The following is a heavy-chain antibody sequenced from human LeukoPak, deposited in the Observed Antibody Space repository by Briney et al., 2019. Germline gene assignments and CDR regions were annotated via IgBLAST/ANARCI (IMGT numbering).Heavy chain of an antibody. CDR2: TYYRSKWYN. CDR3: ARDRYGDYYFDY. J-gene: IGHJ4*02. V-gene: IGHV6-1*01. Sequence: QTLSLTCALSGDSLSSNSAAWTWVRPSPTRGLEWLGRTYYRSKWYNDYAVSVKSRITINPDTSKNQFSLQLNFVTPEDTAVYYCARDRYGDYYFDYWGQGTLVTVSS. CDR1: GDSLSSNSAA. D-gene: IGHD4-17*01.